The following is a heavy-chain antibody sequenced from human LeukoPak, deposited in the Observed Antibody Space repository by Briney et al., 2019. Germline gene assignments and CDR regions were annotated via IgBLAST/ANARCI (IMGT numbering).Heavy chain of an antibody. CDR2: IKQDGSEK. V-gene: IGHV3-7*01. CDR3: AREKAYSNYADY. D-gene: IGHD4-11*01. CDR1: GFTFSNDW. Sequence: GGSLRLSCAVFGFTFSNDWMSWVRQAPGKGLEWVANIKQDGSEKYYVDSVKGRFTISRDNAKNSLYLQMNSLRAEDTAVYYCAREKAYSNYADYWGQGTLVTVSS. J-gene: IGHJ4*02.